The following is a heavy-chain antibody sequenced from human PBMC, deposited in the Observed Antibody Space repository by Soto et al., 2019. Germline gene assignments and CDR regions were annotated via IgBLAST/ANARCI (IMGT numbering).Heavy chain of an antibody. CDR2: FDPEDGET. CDR3: ATGIGTQYYYDSSGYYFPCY. D-gene: IGHD3-22*01. Sequence: ASVKVSCKVSGYTLTELSMHWVRQAPGKGLEWMGGFDPEDGETIYAQKFQGRVTMTEDTSTDTAYMELSSLRSEDTAVYYCATGIGTQYYYDSSGYYFPCYWGQGTLVTVSS. CDR1: GYTLTELS. J-gene: IGHJ4*02. V-gene: IGHV1-24*01.